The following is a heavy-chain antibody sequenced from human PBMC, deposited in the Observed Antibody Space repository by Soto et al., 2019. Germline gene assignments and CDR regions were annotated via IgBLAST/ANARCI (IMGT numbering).Heavy chain of an antibody. V-gene: IGHV3-13*01. CDR2: SGPACDT. CDR3: ARGSLVFGVDV. Sequence: ASGPACDTSYPGSVKGRFTISRENAQNSLYLQMNSLRAGDTAVYYCARGSLVFGVDVWGQGTTVTVSS. D-gene: IGHD3-3*01. J-gene: IGHJ6*02.